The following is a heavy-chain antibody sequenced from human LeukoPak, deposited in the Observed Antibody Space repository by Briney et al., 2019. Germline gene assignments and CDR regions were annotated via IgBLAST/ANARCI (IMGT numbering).Heavy chain of an antibody. CDR2: INHSGST. J-gene: IGHJ4*02. D-gene: IGHD3-10*01. V-gene: IGHV4-34*01. Sequence: PSETLSLTCAVYGGSFSGYYWSWIRQPPGKGLEWIGEINHSGSTNYNPSLKSRVTISVDTSKNQFSLKLSSVTAADTAVYYCARRLRGSGSYASDYWGQGTQVTVSS. CDR3: ARRLRGSGSYASDY. CDR1: GGSFSGYY.